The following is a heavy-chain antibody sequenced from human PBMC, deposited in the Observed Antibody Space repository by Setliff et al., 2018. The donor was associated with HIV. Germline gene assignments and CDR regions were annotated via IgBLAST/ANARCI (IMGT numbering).Heavy chain of an antibody. D-gene: IGHD3-10*01. Sequence: PSETLSLTCTVSGGSIYGSDYYWGWIRQPPGKGLESIGSIYYSGSTDYNPSLKSRVTISGDTSKNQFSLKLSSVTAADTAVYYCARDRRGYYYGSGSCYMDVWGTGTTVTVSS. CDR1: GGSIYGSDYY. CDR3: ARDRRGYYYGSGSCYMDV. J-gene: IGHJ6*03. CDR2: IYYSGST. V-gene: IGHV4-39*02.